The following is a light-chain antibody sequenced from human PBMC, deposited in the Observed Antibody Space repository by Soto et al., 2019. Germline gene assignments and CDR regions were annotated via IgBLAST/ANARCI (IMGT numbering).Light chain of an antibody. V-gene: IGLV2-14*01. CDR3: ISYTVSRSYV. CDR1: SSDIGAYNH. Sequence: QSALTQPASVSGSPGQSITISCSGSSSDIGAYNHVAWFQQFPGKTPKLVIYSVSDRPSGVSYRFSGSKSGNTASLTISGLQADDEADYYCISYTVSRSYVFGTWTKVTVL. CDR2: SVS. J-gene: IGLJ1*01.